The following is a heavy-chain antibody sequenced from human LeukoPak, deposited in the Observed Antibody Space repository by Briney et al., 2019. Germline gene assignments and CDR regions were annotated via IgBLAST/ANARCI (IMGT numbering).Heavy chain of an antibody. Sequence: GASVKVSCKASGYTFTGYYMHWVRQAPGQGLEWMGRINPNSGGTNYAQKFQGRVTMTRDTSISTAYMELSRLRSDDTAVYYCARVFDEDTALIRFDYWGQGTLVTVSS. J-gene: IGHJ4*02. V-gene: IGHV1-2*06. CDR2: INPNSGGT. CDR3: ARVFDEDTALIRFDY. CDR1: GYTFTGYY. D-gene: IGHD5-18*01.